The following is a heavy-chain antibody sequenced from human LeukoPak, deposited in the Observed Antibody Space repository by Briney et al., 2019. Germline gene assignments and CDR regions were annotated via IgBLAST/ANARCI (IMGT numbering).Heavy chain of an antibody. J-gene: IGHJ4*02. Sequence: GRSLRLSCAASGFTFDDYAMHWVRQAPGKGLEWVSGISWNSGSIGYADSVKGRFTISRDNAKNSLYLQMNSLRAEDTAFYYCAKDKGSGSYHFDYWGQGTLVTVSS. CDR1: GFTFDDYA. D-gene: IGHD3-10*01. V-gene: IGHV3-9*01. CDR2: ISWNSGSI. CDR3: AKDKGSGSYHFDY.